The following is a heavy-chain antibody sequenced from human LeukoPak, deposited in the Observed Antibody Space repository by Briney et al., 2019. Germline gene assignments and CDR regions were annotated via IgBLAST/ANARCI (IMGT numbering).Heavy chain of an antibody. V-gene: IGHV1-46*01. CDR3: ARVSSGWLAFDY. Sequence: ASVKVSCKASGYTFTSYYMHWVRQAPGQGLEWMGIINPSGDSTSYAQKFQGRVTMTRDTSTSTVYMELSSLRSEDTAVYYCARVSSGWLAFDYWGQGTLVTVSS. CDR1: GYTFTSYY. CDR2: INPSGDST. J-gene: IGHJ4*02. D-gene: IGHD6-19*01.